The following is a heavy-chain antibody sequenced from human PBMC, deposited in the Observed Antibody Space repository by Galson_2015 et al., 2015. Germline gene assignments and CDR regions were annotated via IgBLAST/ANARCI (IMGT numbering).Heavy chain of an antibody. D-gene: IGHD2-15*01. Sequence: SVKVSCKASGYTFSDYYIHWVRQAPGQGLEWMGRISPDRGGTNFERKFQGRVAKTRDTSIRKAYMELRSLRFDDTAVYYCARGERYCSGGGCYSVDYWGRRTLITVSS. CDR1: GYTFSDYY. V-gene: IGHV1-2*06. CDR3: ARGERYCSGGGCYSVDY. CDR2: ISPDRGGT. J-gene: IGHJ4*02.